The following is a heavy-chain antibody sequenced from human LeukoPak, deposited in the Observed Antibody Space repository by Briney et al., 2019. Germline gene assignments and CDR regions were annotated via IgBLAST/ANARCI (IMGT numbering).Heavy chain of an antibody. CDR2: IVGLYGAT. V-gene: IGHV3-23*01. CDR1: GFIFSNYA. D-gene: IGHD3-9*01. Sequence: PGASLKLSCAASGFIFSNYAMSWVRQAPGKGLEWVSAIVGLYGATYYADYVKGRFTVSRDDPKNTVYLQMNTLRAEDTAVYYCAKWGDYDILTGYYDSDYWGHGTLVTVSS. J-gene: IGHJ4*01. CDR3: AKWGDYDILTGYYDSDY.